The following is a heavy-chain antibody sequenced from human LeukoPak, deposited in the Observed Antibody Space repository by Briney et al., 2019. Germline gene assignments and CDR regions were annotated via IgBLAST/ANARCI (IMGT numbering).Heavy chain of an antibody. CDR2: INHDATEK. V-gene: IGHV3-7*01. CDR3: ARVRSAAAGPLDY. CDR1: GFTVSSNY. Sequence: GGSLRLSCAASGFTVSSNYMSWVRQAPGRGLEWVANINHDATEKYYVDSVKGRFTISRDNAKKSLYLQMNRLRADDTAVYHCARVRSAAAGPLDYWGQGTLVTVSS. J-gene: IGHJ4*02. D-gene: IGHD6-13*01.